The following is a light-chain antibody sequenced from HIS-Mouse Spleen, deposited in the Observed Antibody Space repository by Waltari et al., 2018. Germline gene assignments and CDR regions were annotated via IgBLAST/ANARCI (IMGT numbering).Light chain of an antibody. CDR2: AAS. J-gene: IGKJ4*01. CDR1: QSVSSY. CDR3: QQRSNWLT. V-gene: IGKV3-11*01. Sequence: EIVLTQSPATLSLSPGERATLSCRASQSVSSYLAWYQQKPCQAPRLLIYAASNRATGIPARVRGRGSGTDFTLTISSLEPEEFAVDYCQQRSNWLTFGGGTKVEIK.